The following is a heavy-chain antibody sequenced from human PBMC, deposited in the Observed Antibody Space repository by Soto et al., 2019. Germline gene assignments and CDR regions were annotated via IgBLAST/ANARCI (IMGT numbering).Heavy chain of an antibody. V-gene: IGHV1-69*01. CDR3: VREDDTTGSYSWFDP. CDR2: FVPVFGSA. D-gene: IGHD3-9*01. J-gene: IGHJ5*02. CDR1: GAAFNTST. Sequence: QVQLVQSGAEVKKPGSSVRVSCKASGAAFNTSTINWVRQAPGQGLEWMGGFVPVFGSATYAQKLQGRVAITADASTSTFYMELSRLNSEDTALYYCVREDDTTGSYSWFDPWGQGTLVTVSS.